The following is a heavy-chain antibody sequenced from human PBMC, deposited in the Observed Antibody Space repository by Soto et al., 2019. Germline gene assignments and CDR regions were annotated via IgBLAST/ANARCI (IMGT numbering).Heavy chain of an antibody. CDR1: GFTFSSYG. Sequence: GGSLRLSCAASGFTFSSYGMHWVRQAPGKGLEWVAVIWYDGSQKYYTDSVQGRFTISRDNSNNTLYLQMNSLRAEDTAVYYCAKEVWGLYTFGRPLDNWGHGTLVTVSS. CDR3: AKEVWGLYTFGRPLDN. V-gene: IGHV3-33*06. J-gene: IGHJ4*01. D-gene: IGHD2-2*02. CDR2: IWYDGSQK.